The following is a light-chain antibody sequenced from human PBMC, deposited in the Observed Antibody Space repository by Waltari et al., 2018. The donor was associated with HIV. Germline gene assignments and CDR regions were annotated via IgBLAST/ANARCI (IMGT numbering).Light chain of an antibody. J-gene: IGLJ2*01. Sequence: QSALTQPASVAGSPGQSITIPCTGTSSPIGGFDSVIWYQQHPGKAPKLMIFDVNKRPSGVPARFSGTKSGHTASLTISGLQADDEADYYCCSYAGSYTEIFGGGTKLTVL. CDR3: CSYAGSYTEI. V-gene: IGLV2-11*02. CDR2: DVN. CDR1: SSPIGGFDS.